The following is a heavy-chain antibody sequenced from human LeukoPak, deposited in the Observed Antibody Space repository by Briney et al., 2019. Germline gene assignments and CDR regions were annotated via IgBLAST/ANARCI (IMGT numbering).Heavy chain of an antibody. CDR3: ARLVRGAAGDY. J-gene: IGHJ4*02. D-gene: IGHD6-25*01. Sequence: SETLSLTCTVSGGSISSYYWSWIRQPPGKGLEWIGYIYYSGSTNYNPSLKSRVTISVDTSKNQFSLKLSSVTAADTAVYYCARLVRGAAGDYWGQGTLVTVSS. V-gene: IGHV4-59*01. CDR2: IYYSGST. CDR1: GGSISSYY.